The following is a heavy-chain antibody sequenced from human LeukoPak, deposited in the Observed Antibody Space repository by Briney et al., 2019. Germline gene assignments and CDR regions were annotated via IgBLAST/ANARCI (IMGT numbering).Heavy chain of an antibody. CDR1: GVSISSYY. Sequence: SETLSLTCTVSGVSISSYYWTWIRQPPGKGLEWIGYISYSGSTNYNPSLKSRVTISVDTSKNQFSLKLSSVTAADTAVYYCARLLYYSDDKYYYYGMDVWGQGTTVTVSS. J-gene: IGHJ6*02. CDR3: ARLLYYSDDKYYYYGMDV. CDR2: ISYSGST. D-gene: IGHD4-17*01. V-gene: IGHV4-59*08.